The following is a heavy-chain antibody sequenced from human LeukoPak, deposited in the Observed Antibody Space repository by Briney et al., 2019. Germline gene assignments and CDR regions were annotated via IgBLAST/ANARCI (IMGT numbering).Heavy chain of an antibody. Sequence: ASVKVSCKASGYTFTSYYMHWVRQAPGQGLEWMGIINPSGGSTSYAQKFQGRVTMTRDTSTSTVYMELSSLRSEDTAVYYCASQSGYSYTDLGVDYWGQGTLVTVSS. D-gene: IGHD5-18*01. J-gene: IGHJ4*02. CDR2: INPSGGST. CDR1: GYTFTSYY. V-gene: IGHV1-46*01. CDR3: ASQSGYSYTDLGVDY.